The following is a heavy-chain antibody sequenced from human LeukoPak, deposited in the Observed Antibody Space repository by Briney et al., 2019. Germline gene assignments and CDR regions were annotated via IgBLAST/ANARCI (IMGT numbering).Heavy chain of an antibody. Sequence: PGGSLRLSCAASGFTLSSYEMNWVRQAPGKGLEWVSYISSSGSTIYYADSVKGRFTISRDNAKNSLYLQMNSLRAEDTAVYYCARDRGYCTNGVCSYWFDPWGQGTLVTVSS. D-gene: IGHD2-8*01. V-gene: IGHV3-48*03. CDR3: ARDRGYCTNGVCSYWFDP. CDR2: ISSSGSTI. J-gene: IGHJ5*02. CDR1: GFTLSSYE.